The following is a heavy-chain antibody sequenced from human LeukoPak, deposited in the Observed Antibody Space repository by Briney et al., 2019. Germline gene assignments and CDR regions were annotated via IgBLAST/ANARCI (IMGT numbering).Heavy chain of an antibody. J-gene: IGHJ4*02. CDR3: ARHGAYYGSGSYSY. Sequence: MPSETLSLTCTVSGGSISSYYWSWIRQPPGKGLEWIGYIYYSGSTNYNPSLKSRVTISVDTSKNQFSLKLSSVTAADTAVYYCARHGAYYGSGSYSYWGQGTLVTVSS. V-gene: IGHV4-59*08. CDR2: IYYSGST. D-gene: IGHD3-10*01. CDR1: GGSISSYY.